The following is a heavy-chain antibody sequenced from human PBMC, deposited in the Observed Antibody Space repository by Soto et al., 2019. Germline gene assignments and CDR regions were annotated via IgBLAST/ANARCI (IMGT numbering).Heavy chain of an antibody. Sequence: EVQLVESGGDLVQPGGSLKLSCAASGFTFSGSAMHWVRQASGKGLEWVGHIRRRAKNYATVYAASVKGRFIISSDDSENTAYLQMNSLKTDDTAVYYGTRLFDGSDDFSPDFDYWGQGTLVTVSS. D-gene: IGHD2-21*01. CDR1: GFTFSGSA. V-gene: IGHV3-73*02. CDR2: IRRRAKNYAT. CDR3: TRLFDGSDDFSPDFDY. J-gene: IGHJ4*02.